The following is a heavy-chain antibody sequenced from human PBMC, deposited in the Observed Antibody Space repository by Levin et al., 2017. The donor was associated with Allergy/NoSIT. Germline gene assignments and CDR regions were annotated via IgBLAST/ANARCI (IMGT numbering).Heavy chain of an antibody. V-gene: IGHV1-18*01. J-gene: IGHJ5*02. CDR3: ASTHDYGDYNWFDP. CDR2: ISAYNGNT. Sequence: ASVKVSCKASGYTFTSYGISWVRQAPGQGLEWMGWISAYNGNTNYAQKLQGRVTMTTDTSTSTAYMELRSLRSDDTAVYYCASTHDYGDYNWFDPWGQGTLVTVSS. CDR1: GYTFTSYG. D-gene: IGHD4-17*01.